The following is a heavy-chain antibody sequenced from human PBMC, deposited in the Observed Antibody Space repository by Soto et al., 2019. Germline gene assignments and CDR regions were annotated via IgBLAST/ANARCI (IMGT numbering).Heavy chain of an antibody. V-gene: IGHV2-5*02. D-gene: IGHD2-15*01. CDR3: AHSATVSDAFDI. CDR2: IYWDDDK. Sequence: QITLKESGPTLVKPTQTLTLTCTFSGFSLRISGVGVGWIRQPPGKALELLALIYWDDDKRYSPSLKSRLTITKDSTKNQVVLTMTNMDPVDTATYYCAHSATVSDAFDIWGQGTMVTVSS. J-gene: IGHJ3*02. CDR1: GFSLRISGVG.